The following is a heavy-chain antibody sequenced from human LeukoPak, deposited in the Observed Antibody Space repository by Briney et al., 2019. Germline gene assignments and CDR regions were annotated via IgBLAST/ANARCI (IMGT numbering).Heavy chain of an antibody. Sequence: GGSLRLSCAAYVVPLSPYGMHWVRQAPGKGLEWVAVISYEGGTQHYADSVKGRFIISRDNPRNTLYLQMNILRTEDTSVYYCAKEGTPHVSTWYDLWGQGTQVIVSS. J-gene: IGHJ5*02. CDR2: ISYEGGTQ. CDR3: AKEGTPHVSTWYDL. CDR1: VVPLSPYG. D-gene: IGHD2-2*01. V-gene: IGHV3-30*18.